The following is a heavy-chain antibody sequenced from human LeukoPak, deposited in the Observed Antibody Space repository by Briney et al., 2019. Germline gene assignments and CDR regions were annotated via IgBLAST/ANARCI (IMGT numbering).Heavy chain of an antibody. D-gene: IGHD3-22*01. J-gene: IGHJ4*02. CDR2: IYYSGST. Sequence: SQTLSLTCTVSGGSISSGDYYWRWSRQPPGRGLEWIVYIYYSGSTYYNPSRKSRVTISVDTSKNQFSLKLSSVTAADTAVYYCVRSAYYYVHFDYWGQGTLVTVSS. CDR1: GGSISSGDYY. V-gene: IGHV4-30-4*01. CDR3: VRSAYYYVHFDY.